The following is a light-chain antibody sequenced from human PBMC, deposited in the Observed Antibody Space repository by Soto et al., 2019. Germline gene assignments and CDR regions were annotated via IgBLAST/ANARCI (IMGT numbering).Light chain of an antibody. V-gene: IGKV1-5*03. J-gene: IGKJ4*01. Sequence: DILMTQSPSTLSASVGDRVTITCRASQSISSWLAWYQQKPGKAPKLLIYKASSLESGVPSRFSGSGSGTEFTLTISSLQPDDFATYYCQQGLTFGGGTKVDIK. CDR2: KAS. CDR1: QSISSW. CDR3: QQGLT.